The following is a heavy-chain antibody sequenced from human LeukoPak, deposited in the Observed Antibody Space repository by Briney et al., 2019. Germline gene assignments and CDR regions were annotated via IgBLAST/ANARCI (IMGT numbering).Heavy chain of an antibody. Sequence: HPSETLSLTCAVDGGSFSGYYWSWIRQPPGKGLEWIGEINHSGSTNYNPSLKSRVTISVDTSKNQFSLKLSSVTAADTAAYYCARGSDYYDRRARAYYHYYYTDVCGKGTTVTVSS. CDR3: ARGSDYYDRRARAYYHYYYTDV. J-gene: IGHJ6*03. CDR2: INHSGST. CDR1: GGSFSGYY. V-gene: IGHV4-34*01. D-gene: IGHD3-22*01.